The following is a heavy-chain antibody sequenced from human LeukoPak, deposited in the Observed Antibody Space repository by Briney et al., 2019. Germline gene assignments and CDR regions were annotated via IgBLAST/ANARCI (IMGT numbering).Heavy chain of an antibody. D-gene: IGHD4-17*01. J-gene: IGHJ6*02. V-gene: IGHV3-30*02. CDR2: IRYDGSNK. Sequence: PGGSLRLSCAASGFTFSSYGMHWVRQAPGKGLEWVAFIRYDGSNKYYADSVKGRFTISRDNSKNTLYLQMNSLRAEDTAVYYCAKGRETTHYSMDVWGQGTTVTVSS. CDR1: GFTFSSYG. CDR3: AKGRETTHYSMDV.